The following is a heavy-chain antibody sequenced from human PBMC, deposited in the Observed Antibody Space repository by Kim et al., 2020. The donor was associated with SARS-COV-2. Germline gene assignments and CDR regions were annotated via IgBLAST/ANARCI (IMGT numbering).Heavy chain of an antibody. CDR3: TRDKWGEYGSGSYLFDY. V-gene: IGHV3-49*02. D-gene: IGHD3-10*01. J-gene: IGHJ4*02. Sequence: VKGRFTISRDDSKSITYLQMNSLKTEDTAVYYCTRDKWGEYGSGSYLFDYWGQGTLVTVSS.